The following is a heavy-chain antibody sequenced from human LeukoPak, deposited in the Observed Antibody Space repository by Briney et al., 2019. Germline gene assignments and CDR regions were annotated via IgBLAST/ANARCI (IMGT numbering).Heavy chain of an antibody. CDR1: GFTFSSYW. D-gene: IGHD6-13*01. Sequence: PGGSLRLSCAASGFTFSSYWMSWVRQAPGKGLEWVANIKQDGSEKYNVDSVKGRFAISRDNAKNSLYLQMNSLRAEDTAVYYCAREDDIAAAFDAFDIWGQGTMVTVSS. V-gene: IGHV3-7*01. CDR3: AREDDIAAAFDAFDI. CDR2: IKQDGSEK. J-gene: IGHJ3*02.